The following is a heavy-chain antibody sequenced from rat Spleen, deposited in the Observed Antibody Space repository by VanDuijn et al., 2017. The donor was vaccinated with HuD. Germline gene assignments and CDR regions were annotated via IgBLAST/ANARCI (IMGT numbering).Heavy chain of an antibody. V-gene: IGHV5-31*01. CDR3: ARGDSSRSGYFDF. Sequence: EVHLVESGGGLVHPGGSLKLSCIASGFTFNKYWMTWIRQAPGEGLQWLSSISPDGGSTYYRDSVKGRFTISRDNAKNTLYLQMDSLRSEDTATYYCARGDSSRSGYFDFWGPGTMVTVSS. D-gene: IGHD1-8*01. J-gene: IGHJ1*01. CDR2: ISPDGGST. CDR1: GFTFNKYW.